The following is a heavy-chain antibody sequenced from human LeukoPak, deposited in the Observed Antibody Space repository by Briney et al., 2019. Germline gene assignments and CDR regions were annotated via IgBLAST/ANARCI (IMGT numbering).Heavy chain of an antibody. Sequence: GGSLRLSCAASGFTFSSYDMHWVRQATGKGLVWVSAIGTAGDTYYPGSVKGRFTISIENAKNSLYLQMNSLRAGDTAVYYCARGKYSSSWYIDYWGQGTLVTVSS. V-gene: IGHV3-13*01. D-gene: IGHD6-13*01. CDR2: IGTAGDT. J-gene: IGHJ4*02. CDR1: GFTFSSYD. CDR3: ARGKYSSSWYIDY.